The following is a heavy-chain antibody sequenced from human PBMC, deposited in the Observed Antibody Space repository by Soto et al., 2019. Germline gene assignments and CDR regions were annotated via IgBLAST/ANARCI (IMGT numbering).Heavy chain of an antibody. Sequence: SETLSLTCTVSGGSISSYYWSWIRQPPGKGLEWIGYIYCSGSTNYNPSLKSRVTISVDTSKNQFSLKLSSVTAADTAVYYCARGYSSGWYSDYYYYYMDVWGKGTTVTVSS. CDR1: GGSISSYY. V-gene: IGHV4-59*01. D-gene: IGHD6-19*01. J-gene: IGHJ6*03. CDR3: ARGYSSGWYSDYYYYYMDV. CDR2: IYCSGST.